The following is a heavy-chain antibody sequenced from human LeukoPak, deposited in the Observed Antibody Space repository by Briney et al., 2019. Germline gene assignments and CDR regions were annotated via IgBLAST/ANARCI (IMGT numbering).Heavy chain of an antibody. J-gene: IGHJ6*04. CDR1: GFTFSSYA. CDR3: AKDQILTGYHNAKNYYYYYGMDV. D-gene: IGHD3-9*01. Sequence: GGSLRLSCAASGFTFSSYAMSWVRQAPGKGLEWVSAISGSGGSTYYADSVKGRFTISRDNSKNTLYLQMNSLRAEDTAVYYCAKDQILTGYHNAKNYYYYYGMDVWGKGTTVTVSS. V-gene: IGHV3-23*01. CDR2: ISGSGGST.